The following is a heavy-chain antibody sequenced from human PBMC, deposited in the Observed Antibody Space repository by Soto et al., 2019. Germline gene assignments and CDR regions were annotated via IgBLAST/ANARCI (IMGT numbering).Heavy chain of an antibody. D-gene: IGHD2-8*01. CDR3: ARPPFPGCINAVCYPFDY. CDR1: GYTFTSYY. CDR2: INPSGGST. Sequence: VKVSCKASGYTFTSYYMHWVRQAPGQGLEWMGIINPSGGSTNYAQKFRGRVTMTRDTSTGTVYMELSSLRSEDTAVYYCARPPFPGCINAVCYPFDYWGQGTLVTVSS. J-gene: IGHJ4*02. V-gene: IGHV1-46*01.